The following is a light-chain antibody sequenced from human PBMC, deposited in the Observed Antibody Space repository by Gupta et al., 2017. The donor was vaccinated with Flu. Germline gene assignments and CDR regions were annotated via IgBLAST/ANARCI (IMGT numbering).Light chain of an antibody. CDR1: QGVRSNY. V-gene: IGKV3-20*01. Sequence: RASQGVRSNYLAWYQQKPGQAPRLLIYIASFRATGIPDRFSGSGSGTDFTLTISRLEPEDFAVYYCQHYGSSLTTFGQGTKVDIK. CDR3: QHYGSSLTT. J-gene: IGKJ1*01. CDR2: IAS.